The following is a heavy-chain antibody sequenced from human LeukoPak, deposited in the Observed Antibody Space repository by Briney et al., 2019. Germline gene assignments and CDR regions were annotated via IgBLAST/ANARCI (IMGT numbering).Heavy chain of an antibody. J-gene: IGHJ6*03. D-gene: IGHD5-18*01. V-gene: IGHV4-39*07. CDR3: TQNIGGYSHVYYVDV. CDR2: IYHSGTT. Sequence: SETLSLTCTVSGGSIITNNYYWGWIRQPPGKGLEWIGTIYHSGTTYYDPSLRSRLTISVDTANNQFSLKLTSVTAADTATYYCTQNIGGYSHVYYVDVWGKGTTVTVSS. CDR1: GGSIITNNYY.